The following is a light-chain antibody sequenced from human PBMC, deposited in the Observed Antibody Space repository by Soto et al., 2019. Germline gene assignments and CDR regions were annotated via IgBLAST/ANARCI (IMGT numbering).Light chain of an antibody. J-gene: IGKJ4*01. V-gene: IGKV1-39*01. CDR3: QQSFSTRGS. CDR2: GAS. Sequence: IQMTQSPSSLSASVGHRVTMACRASQSIGSFLVWYQQKPGKAPKLLIYGASSLQTGVPSRFSGSGSGTDFTLTISSLQPEDFGTYYCQQSFSTRGSFGGGTKVDIK. CDR1: QSIGSF.